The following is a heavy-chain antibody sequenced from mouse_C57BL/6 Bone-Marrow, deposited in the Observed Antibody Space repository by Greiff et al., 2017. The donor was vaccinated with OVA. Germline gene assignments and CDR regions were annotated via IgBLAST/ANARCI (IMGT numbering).Heavy chain of an antibody. CDR2: ISSGGDYI. CDR1: GFTFSSYA. V-gene: IGHV5-9-1*02. J-gene: IGHJ4*01. Sequence: EVKVEESGEGLVKPGGSLKLSCAASGFTFSSYAMSWVRQTPEKRLEWVAYISSGGDYIYYADTVKGRFTISRDNARNTLYLQMSSLKSEDTAMYYCTRVDWDAMDYWGQGTSVTVSS. D-gene: IGHD4-1*01. CDR3: TRVDWDAMDY.